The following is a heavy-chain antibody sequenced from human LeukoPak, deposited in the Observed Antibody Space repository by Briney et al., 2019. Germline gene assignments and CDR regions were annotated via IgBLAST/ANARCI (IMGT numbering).Heavy chain of an antibody. V-gene: IGHV3-23*01. Sequence: GGSLRLFCAASGFTFSSYTMTWVRQAPGKGLEWVSGISVSGGTTYYADSVKGRFTISRDNSKNTLYLQMNSLRAEDTAVYYRAKDHCSGGSCYSPANYWGQGTLVTVSS. D-gene: IGHD2-15*01. CDR2: ISVSGGTT. CDR3: AKDHCSGGSCYSPANY. J-gene: IGHJ4*02. CDR1: GFTFSSYT.